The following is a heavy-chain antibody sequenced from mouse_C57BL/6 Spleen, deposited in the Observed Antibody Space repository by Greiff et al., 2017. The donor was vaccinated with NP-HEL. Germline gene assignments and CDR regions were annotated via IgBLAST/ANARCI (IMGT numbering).Heavy chain of an antibody. CDR2: INPYNGGT. V-gene: IGHV1-19*01. D-gene: IGHD2-3*01. Sequence: EVQLQQSGPVLVKPGASVKMSCKASGYTFTDYYMNWVKQSHGKSLEWIGVINPYNGGTSYNQKFKGKATLTVDKSSSTAYMELNSLTSEDSAVYYCARKGGYYLFAYWGQGTLVTVSA. CDR3: ARKGGYYLFAY. CDR1: GYTFTDYY. J-gene: IGHJ3*01.